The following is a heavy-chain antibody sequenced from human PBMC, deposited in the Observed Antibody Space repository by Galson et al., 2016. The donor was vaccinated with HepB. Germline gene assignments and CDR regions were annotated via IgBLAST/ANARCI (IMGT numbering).Heavy chain of an antibody. CDR2: IWYDETDK. Sequence: SLRLSCAASRFTFSYYGMHWVRQAPGKGLEWVAVIWYDETDKYYAESIKGRFTISRDNSKNTLYLQMNSLRVEDTGVYYCARTDDYSTTRGFFEYWGQGTLVTVSS. J-gene: IGHJ4*02. CDR1: RFTFSYYG. CDR3: ARTDDYSTTRGFFEY. D-gene: IGHD4-11*01. V-gene: IGHV3-33*01.